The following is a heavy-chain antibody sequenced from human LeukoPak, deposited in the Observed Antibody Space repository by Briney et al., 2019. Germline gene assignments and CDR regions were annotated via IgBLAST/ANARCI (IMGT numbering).Heavy chain of an antibody. D-gene: IGHD5-24*01. CDR2: VYYSGST. CDR3: ARDPMALYYFDY. V-gene: IGHV4-59*01. CDR1: GGSISRYY. Sequence: SETLSLTCTISGGSISRYYWSWIRQPPGKGLEYIRYVYYSGSTNYNPSLKSRLTISVDTSKNQFSLKLSSVTAADTAVYYCARDPMALYYFDYWGQGALVTVSS. J-gene: IGHJ4*02.